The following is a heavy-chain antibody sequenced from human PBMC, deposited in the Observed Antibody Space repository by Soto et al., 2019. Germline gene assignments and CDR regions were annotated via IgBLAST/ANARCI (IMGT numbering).Heavy chain of an antibody. Sequence: SSETLSLTCPVSGGSISSGGYYWSWIRQHPGKGLEWIGYIYYSGSTYYNPSLKSRVTISVDTSKNQFSLKLSSVTAADTAVYYCARGQWELLYYWGQGTLVTVSS. J-gene: IGHJ4*02. CDR2: IYYSGST. V-gene: IGHV4-31*03. CDR1: GGSISSGGYY. CDR3: ARGQWELLYY. D-gene: IGHD1-26*01.